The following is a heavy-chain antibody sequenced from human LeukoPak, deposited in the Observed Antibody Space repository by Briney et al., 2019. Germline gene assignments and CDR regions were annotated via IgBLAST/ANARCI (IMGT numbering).Heavy chain of an antibody. Sequence: GGSLRVSCAASGFTFSSYSMNWVRQAPGKGLERVSAISSSSSYIYYADSVKGRFTISRDNAKNSLYLQMNSLRAEDTAVYYCATSLLRRPYYYGMDVRGQGTTVTVSS. D-gene: IGHD3-22*01. V-gene: IGHV3-21*01. J-gene: IGHJ6*02. CDR3: ATSLLRRPYYYGMDV. CDR2: ISSSSSYI. CDR1: GFTFSSYS.